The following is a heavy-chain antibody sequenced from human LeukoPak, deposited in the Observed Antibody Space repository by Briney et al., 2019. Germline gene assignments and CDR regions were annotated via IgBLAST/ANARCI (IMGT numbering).Heavy chain of an antibody. Sequence: SETLSLTCSVSGYSISSGYYWGWIRPPPGKGLEWIGNIYHSGSTYYNPSLKSRVTISIGTSKNQFSLKLSSVTAADTAIYYCARAYSSSWYLNWFDPWGQGTLVTVSS. CDR3: ARAYSSSWYLNWFDP. J-gene: IGHJ5*02. CDR1: GYSISSGYY. CDR2: IYHSGST. V-gene: IGHV4-38-2*02. D-gene: IGHD6-13*01.